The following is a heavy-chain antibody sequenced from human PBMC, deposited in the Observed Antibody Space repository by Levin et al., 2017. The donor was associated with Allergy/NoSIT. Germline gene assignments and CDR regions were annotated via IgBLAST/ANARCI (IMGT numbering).Heavy chain of an antibody. Sequence: NSSETLSLTCTVSGGSISSSSYYWGWIRQPPGKGLEWIGSIYYSGSTYYNPSLKSRVTISVDTSKNQFSLKLSSVTAADTAVYYCARHLSASYGAGRHSYYYGMDGWGQGTTVTVSS. CDR3: ARHLSASYGAGRHSYYYGMDG. CDR2: IYYSGST. V-gene: IGHV4-39*01. CDR1: GGSISSSSYY. J-gene: IGHJ6*02. D-gene: IGHD3-10*01.